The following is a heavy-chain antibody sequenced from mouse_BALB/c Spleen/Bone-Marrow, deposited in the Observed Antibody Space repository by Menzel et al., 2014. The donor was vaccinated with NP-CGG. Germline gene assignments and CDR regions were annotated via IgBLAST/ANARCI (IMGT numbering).Heavy chain of an antibody. CDR2: ILAGGST. CDR1: GFSLTSYG. V-gene: IGHV2-9*02. D-gene: IGHD1-1*01. Sequence: QVQLQQSGPGLVAPSQSLSITCTVSGFSLTSYGVHWVRQPPGKGLEWLGVILAGGSTNYNSALMSRLSISKDNSKSQDFLKMNSLQTDDTAMYYCARREISTGYAMDYWGQGTSVTVSS. CDR3: ARREISTGYAMDY. J-gene: IGHJ4*01.